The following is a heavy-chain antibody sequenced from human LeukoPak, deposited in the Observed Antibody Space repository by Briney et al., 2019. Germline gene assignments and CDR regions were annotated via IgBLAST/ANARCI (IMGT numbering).Heavy chain of an antibody. V-gene: IGHV3-23*01. D-gene: IGHD3-10*01. CDR1: GFTFSSYG. Sequence: GGSLRLSCAASGFTFSSYGMSWVRQAPGKGLEWVSAISGGGGSTYYADSVKGRFTISRDTSKNTLYLQMNSLRAEDTAVYYCASSRPIYYNWAVFDPWGQGTLVTVSS. CDR3: ASSRPIYYNWAVFDP. J-gene: IGHJ5*02. CDR2: ISGGGGST.